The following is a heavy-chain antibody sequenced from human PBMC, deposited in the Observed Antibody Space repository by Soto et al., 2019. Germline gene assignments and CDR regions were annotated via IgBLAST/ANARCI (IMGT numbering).Heavy chain of an antibody. J-gene: IGHJ5*02. CDR2: IYYSGST. Sequence: QLQLQESGPGLVKPSETLSLTCTVSGGSISTSSFYWGWIRQPPGKGLEWIGSIYYSGSTYYNPSLKSRVTISADTSKNEFSLKLSSVTAADTAVYHCARHRIWGQVDVPGNNWFDPWGQGTLVTVSS. D-gene: IGHD6-19*01. V-gene: IGHV4-39*01. CDR3: ARHRIWGQVDVPGNNWFDP. CDR1: GGSISTSSFY.